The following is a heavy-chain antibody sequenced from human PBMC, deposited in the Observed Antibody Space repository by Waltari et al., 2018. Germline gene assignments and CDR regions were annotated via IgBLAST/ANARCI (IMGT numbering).Heavy chain of an antibody. CDR3: ARGGSRGFDP. J-gene: IGHJ5*02. CDR2: ISSSSSYI. D-gene: IGHD3-10*01. V-gene: IGHV3-21*01. Sequence: EVQLVESGGGLVKPGGSLRLSCAASGFTFSSYSMNWVRQAPGKGLEWVSSISSSSSYIYYADSVKGRFTISRDNAKNSLYLQMNSWRAEDTAVYYCARGGSRGFDPWGQGTLVTVSS. CDR1: GFTFSSYS.